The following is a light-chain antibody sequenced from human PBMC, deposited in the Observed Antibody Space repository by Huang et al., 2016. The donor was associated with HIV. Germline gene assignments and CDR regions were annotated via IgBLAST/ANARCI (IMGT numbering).Light chain of an antibody. Sequence: EIVLTQSPVTLSLSPGERATLSCRASHSISSNLAWFQQKPGLAPRLLIVDASNRATGIPARFSGSGSGTDFALTISSLEPEDFAVYYCQQRGDWPWTFGQGTKVEIK. CDR1: HSISSN. CDR2: DAS. CDR3: QQRGDWPWT. J-gene: IGKJ1*01. V-gene: IGKV3-11*01.